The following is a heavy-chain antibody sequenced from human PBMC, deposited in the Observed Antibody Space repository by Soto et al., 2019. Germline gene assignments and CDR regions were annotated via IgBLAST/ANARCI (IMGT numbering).Heavy chain of an antibody. CDR3: ARDRPDIVGATDYYYYGMDV. J-gene: IGHJ6*02. CDR1: GGTFSSYS. D-gene: IGHD1-26*01. Sequence: SVKVSCKASGGTFSSYSISWVRQAPGQGLEWMGGIIPIFGTANYAQKFQGRVTITADESTSTAYMELSSLRSEDTAVYYCARDRPDIVGATDYYYYGMDVWGQGTTVTVSS. V-gene: IGHV1-69*13. CDR2: IIPIFGTA.